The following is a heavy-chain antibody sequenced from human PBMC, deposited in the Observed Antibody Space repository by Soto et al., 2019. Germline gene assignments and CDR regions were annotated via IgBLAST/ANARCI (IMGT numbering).Heavy chain of an antibody. CDR2: ISGSGGST. V-gene: IGHV3-23*01. CDR3: AKEWYYDILTGYPNWFDP. CDR1: GFTFSSYA. D-gene: IGHD3-9*01. J-gene: IGHJ5*02. Sequence: GGSLRLSCAASGFTFSSYAMSWVRQAPGKGLEWVSAISGSGGSTYYADSVKGRFTISRDNSKNTLYLQMNSLRAEDTAVYYCAKEWYYDILTGYPNWFDPWGQGTLVTVSS.